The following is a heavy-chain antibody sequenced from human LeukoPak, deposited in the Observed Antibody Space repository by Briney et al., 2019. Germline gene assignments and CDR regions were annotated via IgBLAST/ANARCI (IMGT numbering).Heavy chain of an antibody. V-gene: IGHV3-20*04. CDR3: AKGAGGFSYYNWFDP. CDR2: INWNGGNT. Sequence: GGSLRLSCAASGFTFDDYAMSWVRQAPGKGLEWVSGINWNGGNTGSADSVKGRFTISRDNAKNSLYLQMNSLRAEDTAIYYCAKGAGGFSYYNWFDPWGQGTLVTVSS. D-gene: IGHD5-18*01. J-gene: IGHJ5*02. CDR1: GFTFDDYA.